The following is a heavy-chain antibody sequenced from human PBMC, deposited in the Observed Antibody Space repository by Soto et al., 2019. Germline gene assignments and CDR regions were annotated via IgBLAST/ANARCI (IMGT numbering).Heavy chain of an antibody. CDR2: ISGSGGST. CDR1: GFTFSSYG. J-gene: IGHJ5*02. V-gene: IGHV3-23*01. CDR3: AKDLDSCSGGTCYPPWFDP. Sequence: GGSLRLSCAASGFTFSSYGMHWVRQAPGKGLEWVSAISGSGGSTYYADSVKGRFTISRDNSKNTLYLQMNSLRAEDTAIYYCAKDLDSCSGGTCYPPWFDPWGQGTLVTVSS. D-gene: IGHD2-15*01.